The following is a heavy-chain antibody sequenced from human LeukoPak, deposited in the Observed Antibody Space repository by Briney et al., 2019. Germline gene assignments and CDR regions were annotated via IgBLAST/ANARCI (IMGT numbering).Heavy chain of an antibody. V-gene: IGHV3-15*01. CDR3: TSGPSGYCSGGSCYSGYYYGMDV. CDR2: FKSKTAT. Sequence: GGSLRLSCAASGFALSSAWMNWVRQAPGKGLEWVGHFKSKTATNYAAPVKGRFTFSSDDSQNTLYLQMSSLKTEDTAVYYCTSGPSGYCSGGSCYSGYYYGMDVWGQGTTVTVSS. D-gene: IGHD2-15*01. J-gene: IGHJ6*02. CDR1: GFALSSAW.